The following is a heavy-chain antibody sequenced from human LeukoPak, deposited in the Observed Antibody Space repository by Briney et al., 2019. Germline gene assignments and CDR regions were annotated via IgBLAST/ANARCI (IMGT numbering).Heavy chain of an antibody. CDR1: GFTFSSYA. D-gene: IGHD1-26*01. V-gene: IGHV3-23*01. CDR3: AKMKGHPLPKYYMDV. J-gene: IGHJ6*01. Sequence: GGSLRLSCAASGFTFSSYAMSWVRQAPGKGLEWVSAISGSGGSTYYADSVKGRFTISRDDSKNTLYLEMNSLRAEDTAIYYCAKMKGHPLPKYYMDVWGQGTTVTVSS. CDR2: ISGSGGST.